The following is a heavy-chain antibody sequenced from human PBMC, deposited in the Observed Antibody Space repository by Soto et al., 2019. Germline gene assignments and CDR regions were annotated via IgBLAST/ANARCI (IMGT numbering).Heavy chain of an antibody. Sequence: ASVKVSCKASGYTFTGYYMHWVRQAPGQGLEWMGWINPNSGGTNHAQKFQGWVTMTRDTSISTAYMELSRLRSDDTAVYYCARGQSMVRGVQTPPNDYWGQGTLVTVSS. V-gene: IGHV1-2*04. CDR3: ARGQSMVRGVQTPPNDY. CDR1: GYTFTGYY. CDR2: INPNSGGT. J-gene: IGHJ4*02. D-gene: IGHD3-10*01.